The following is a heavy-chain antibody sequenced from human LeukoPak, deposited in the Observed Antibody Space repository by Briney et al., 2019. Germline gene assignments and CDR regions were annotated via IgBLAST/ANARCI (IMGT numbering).Heavy chain of an antibody. J-gene: IGHJ4*02. V-gene: IGHV3-48*01. Sequence: GGSLRLSCAASGFTFSSYSMNWVRQAPGKGLEWVSYISSSSSTIYYADSVKGRFTISRDNAKNSPYLQMNSLRAEDTAVYYCAKGGPSGTYYIFDYWGQGTLVTVSS. CDR2: ISSSSSTI. CDR3: AKGGPSGTYYIFDY. CDR1: GFTFSSYS. D-gene: IGHD1-26*01.